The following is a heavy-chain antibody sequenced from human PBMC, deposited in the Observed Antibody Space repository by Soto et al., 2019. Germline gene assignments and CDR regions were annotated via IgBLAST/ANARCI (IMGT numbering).Heavy chain of an antibody. J-gene: IGHJ4*02. V-gene: IGHV3-30*18. D-gene: IGHD5-12*01. CDR1: GHTFSSID. Sequence: VGALRRSSRTVGHTFSSIDVHWVRQAPEMVLECVSVASYDGSYNYYADSVKGRFTFSRDNSKNTLYLQMNSLRAEDTAVYYCAKERSVVATTPDFDYWGQGTLVTVSS. CDR3: AKERSVVATTPDFDY. CDR2: ASYDGSYN.